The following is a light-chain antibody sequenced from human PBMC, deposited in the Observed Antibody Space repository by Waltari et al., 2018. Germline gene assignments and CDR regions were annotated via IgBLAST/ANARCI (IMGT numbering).Light chain of an antibody. CDR3: CSHGGFDTFWV. J-gene: IGLJ3*02. V-gene: IGLV2-11*01. Sequence: QSALTQPRSVSGSPGQSVTISCTGTTSDVGGYDLVPWYQQHPGKAPKLIIYYVSQRPSGVPDRFSGSKSGNTASLTITGLRDDDEAEYFCCSHGGFDTFWVFGGGTKVIVL. CDR2: YVS. CDR1: TSDVGGYDL.